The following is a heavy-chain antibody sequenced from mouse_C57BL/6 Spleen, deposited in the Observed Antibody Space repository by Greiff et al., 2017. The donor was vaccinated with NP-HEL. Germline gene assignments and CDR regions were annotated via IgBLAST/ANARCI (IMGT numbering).Heavy chain of an antibody. CDR2: IDPSDSET. V-gene: IGHV1-52*01. J-gene: IGHJ2*01. CDR3: ARNGDDGYYDGFDY. D-gene: IGHD2-3*01. CDR1: GYTFTSYW. Sequence: VQLQQPGAELVRPGSSVKLSCKASGYTFTSYWMHWVKQRPIQGLEWIGNIDPSDSETHYTQKFKDKATLTVDKSSSTAYMQLSSLTSEDSAVYYCARNGDDGYYDGFDYWGQGTTLTVSS.